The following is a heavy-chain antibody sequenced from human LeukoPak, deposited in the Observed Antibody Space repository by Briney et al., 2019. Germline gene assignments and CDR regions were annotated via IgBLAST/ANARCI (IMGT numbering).Heavy chain of an antibody. CDR3: ARGGYSSGWSHLYFHY. CDR1: GGSISSSSYY. J-gene: IGHJ4*02. D-gene: IGHD6-19*01. CDR2: IYYSGST. V-gene: IGHV4-39*07. Sequence: PSETLSLTCTVSGGSISSSSYYWGWIRQPPGKGLEWIGSIYYSGSTYYNPSLKSRVTISVDMSKNQFSLKLSSVTAADTAVYYCARGGYSSGWSHLYFHYWGQGTLVTVSS.